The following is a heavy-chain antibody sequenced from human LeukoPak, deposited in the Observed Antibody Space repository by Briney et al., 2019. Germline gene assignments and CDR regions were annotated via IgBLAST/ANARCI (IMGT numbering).Heavy chain of an antibody. V-gene: IGHV3-7*01. CDR1: GFTFSSYW. Sequence: PGGSLRLSCAPSGFTFSSYWMNWVRQAPGKGLEWVANIKQDGSEKNYVDFVKGRFTISRDNAKNSLDLQMNSLRAEDTAMYYCARARGDGYQWYFDLWGRGTLVTVSS. D-gene: IGHD5-24*01. CDR3: ARARGDGYQWYFDL. J-gene: IGHJ2*01. CDR2: IKQDGSEK.